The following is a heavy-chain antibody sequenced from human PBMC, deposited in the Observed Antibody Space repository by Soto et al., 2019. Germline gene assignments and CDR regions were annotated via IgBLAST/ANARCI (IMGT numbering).Heavy chain of an antibody. V-gene: IGHV4-59*01. CDR2: IYYSGST. CDR1: GGSISSYY. J-gene: IGHJ5*02. Sequence: SETLSLTCTVSGGSISSYYWSWIRQPPGKGLEWIGYIYYSGSTNYNPSLKSRVTISVDTSKNQFSLKLSSVTAADTAVYYCARGNNYDFWSGYYTWSDWFDPWGQGTLVTVSS. D-gene: IGHD3-3*01. CDR3: ARGNNYDFWSGYYTWSDWFDP.